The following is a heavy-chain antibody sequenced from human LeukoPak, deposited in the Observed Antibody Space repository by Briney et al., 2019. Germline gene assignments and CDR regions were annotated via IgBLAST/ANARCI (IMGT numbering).Heavy chain of an antibody. CDR1: GYTFTIYG. D-gene: IGHD3-3*01. Sequence: ASMKVSCKASGYTFTIYGISWVRQAPGQGLEWMGWVSPSNGNTKYAQKFQGRVTMTTDTSTTTAYMELRSLKSDATAVYYCARDYDFSSGRFDSWGQGTLVTVSS. CDR3: ARDYDFSSGRFDS. V-gene: IGHV1-18*01. J-gene: IGHJ4*02. CDR2: VSPSNGNT.